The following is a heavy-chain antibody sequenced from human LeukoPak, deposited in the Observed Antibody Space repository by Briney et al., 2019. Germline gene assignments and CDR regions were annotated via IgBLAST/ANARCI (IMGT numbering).Heavy chain of an antibody. Sequence: GGSLRLSCAASGFTFSSYSMNWVRQAPGKGPEWVSYISTTSSVIYYADSVKGRFTISRDNAKNSLYLQMNSLRDEDTAVYYCARAAYDSSGYLTLWGQGTLVTVSS. J-gene: IGHJ4*02. V-gene: IGHV3-48*02. CDR2: ISTTSSVI. CDR1: GFTFSSYS. D-gene: IGHD3-22*01. CDR3: ARAAYDSSGYLTL.